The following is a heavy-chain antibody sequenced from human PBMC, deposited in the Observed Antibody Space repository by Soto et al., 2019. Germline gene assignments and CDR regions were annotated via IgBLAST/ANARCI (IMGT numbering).Heavy chain of an antibody. Sequence: ETLSLTCTVSGDSISTDSYFWAWIRQPPGKGLEWIGGIFYSGSTYYNPSLKSRVTISVDTSHNRFSLKLDSVSAADTAIYYCARADYYDSYSYYFLPSDFDFWGQGSLVTVSS. J-gene: IGHJ4*02. CDR3: ARADYYDSYSYYFLPSDFDF. V-gene: IGHV4-39*01. D-gene: IGHD3-22*01. CDR2: IFYSGST. CDR1: GDSISTDSYF.